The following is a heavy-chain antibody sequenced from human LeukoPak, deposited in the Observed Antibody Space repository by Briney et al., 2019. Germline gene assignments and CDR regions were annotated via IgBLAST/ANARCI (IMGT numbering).Heavy chain of an antibody. D-gene: IGHD6-19*01. CDR3: ARARALYSSGWYGLFDY. V-gene: IGHV3-7*01. CDR2: IKQDGSEK. CDR1: GFTFSSYW. J-gene: IGHJ4*02. Sequence: GGSLRLSCAASGFTFSSYWMSWVRQTPGKGLEWVANIKQDGSEKYYMDSVKGRFTISRDNAKNSLYLQMNSLRAEDAAVYYCARARALYSSGWYGLFDYWGQGTLVIVSS.